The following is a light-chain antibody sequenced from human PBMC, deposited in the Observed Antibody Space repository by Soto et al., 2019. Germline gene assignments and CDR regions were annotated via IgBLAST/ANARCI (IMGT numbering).Light chain of an antibody. CDR2: DAS. V-gene: IGKV1-5*01. CDR3: QQYNSYSWT. CDR1: QRISRW. Sequence: DIQMTQSPSTLSASVGDRVTITCRANQRISRWLAWYQQKPGKAPKLLIYDASSLQSGVSSRFSGSGSDTEFALTISSLQPDDFATFYCQQYNSYSWTFGQGTKV. J-gene: IGKJ1*01.